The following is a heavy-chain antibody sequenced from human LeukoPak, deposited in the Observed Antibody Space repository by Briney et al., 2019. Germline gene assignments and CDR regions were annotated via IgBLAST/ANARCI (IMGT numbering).Heavy chain of an antibody. CDR3: ARDASGNPDY. CDR1: GFTFSSYG. D-gene: IGHD1-14*01. Sequence: PGGSLRLSCAASGFTFSSYGMHWVRQAPGKGLEWVSSISSSSSYIYYADSVEGRFTISRDNAKNSLYLQMNSLRAEDTAVYYCARDASGNPDYWGQGTLVTVSS. CDR2: ISSSSSYI. V-gene: IGHV3-21*01. J-gene: IGHJ4*02.